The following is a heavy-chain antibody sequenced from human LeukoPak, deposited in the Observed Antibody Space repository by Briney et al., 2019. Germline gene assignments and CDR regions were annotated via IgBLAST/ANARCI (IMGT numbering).Heavy chain of an antibody. V-gene: IGHV1-18*01. D-gene: IGHD1-7*01. CDR3: ARGRLTGTTSGFDY. J-gene: IGHJ4*02. CDR1: GGTFSSYG. Sequence: ASVKVSCKASGGTFSSYGISWVRQAPGQGLERMGWISAYNGNTNYAQKLQGRVTMTTDTSTSTAYMELRSLRSDDTAVYYCARGRLTGTTSGFDYWGQGTLVTVSS. CDR2: ISAYNGNT.